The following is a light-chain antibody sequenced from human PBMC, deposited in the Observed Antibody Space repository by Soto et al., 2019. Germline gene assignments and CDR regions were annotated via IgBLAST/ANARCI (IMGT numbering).Light chain of an antibody. CDR3: QQYNSYSGT. V-gene: IGKV1-5*01. Sequence: DIQMTQSPSTLSASVGDRVTITCWASQSISSWLAWYQQKPGKAPKLLIYDASSLESGVPSRFSGSGSGTEFPLTISSLQPDDFATYYCQQYNSYSGTFGPGTKVDIK. CDR2: DAS. CDR1: QSISSW. J-gene: IGKJ3*01.